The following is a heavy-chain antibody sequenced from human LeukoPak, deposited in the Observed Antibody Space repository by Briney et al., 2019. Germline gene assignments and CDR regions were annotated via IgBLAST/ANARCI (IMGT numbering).Heavy chain of an antibody. CDR1: GYTFTGYY. D-gene: IGHD3-9*01. CDR2: INPNSGGT. CDR3: AREFTYYDILTGYDSMYYFDY. J-gene: IGHJ4*02. Sequence: ASVKVSCKASGYTFTGYYIHWVRQAPGQGLEWMGWINPNSGGTNYPQKFQGRVTMTRDTSISTAYMELSRLRCDDTAVYYCAREFTYYDILTGYDSMYYFDYWGQGTLVTVSS. V-gene: IGHV1-2*02.